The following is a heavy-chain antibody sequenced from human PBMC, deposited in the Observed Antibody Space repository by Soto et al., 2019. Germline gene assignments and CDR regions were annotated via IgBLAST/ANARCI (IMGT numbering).Heavy chain of an antibody. CDR2: ISGSGGST. V-gene: IGHV3-23*01. D-gene: IGHD3-10*01. J-gene: IGHJ6*02. CDR1: GFTFSSYA. CDR3: AKAGTMVRGVIITSYYYYGMDV. Sequence: PGGSLRLSCAASGFTFSSYAMSWVRQAPGKGLEWVSAISGSGGSTYYADSVKGRFTISRDNSKNTLYLQMNSLRAEDTAVYYCAKAGTMVRGVIITSYYYYGMDVWGQGTTVTVSS.